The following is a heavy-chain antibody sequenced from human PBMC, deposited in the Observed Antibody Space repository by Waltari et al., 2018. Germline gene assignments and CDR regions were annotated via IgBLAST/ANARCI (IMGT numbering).Heavy chain of an antibody. CDR3: ARDYGDYASHWFDP. CDR2: IIPSFGTA. CDR1: GGTFSSYH. D-gene: IGHD4-17*01. Sequence: QVQLVQSGAEVKKPGSSVKVSCKASGGTFSSYHTSWVRQAPGQGLEWMGGIIPSFGTANYAQKFQGRVTITTDESTSTAYMELSSLRSEDTAVYYCARDYGDYASHWFDPWGQGTLVTVSS. J-gene: IGHJ5*02. V-gene: IGHV1-69*05.